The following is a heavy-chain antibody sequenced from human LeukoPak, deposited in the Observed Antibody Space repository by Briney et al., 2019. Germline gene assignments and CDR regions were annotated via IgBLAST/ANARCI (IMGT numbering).Heavy chain of an antibody. J-gene: IGHJ5*02. V-gene: IGHV1-69*13. D-gene: IGHD3-3*01. CDR1: GGTFSSYA. CDR2: IIPIFGTA. CDR3: ARVERYYDFWSGYYTRWFDP. Sequence: SVKVSCKASGGTFSSYAISWVRQAPGQGLEWMGGIIPIFGTANYAQKFQGRVTITADESTSTAYMELSSLRSEDTAVYYRARVERYYDFWSGYYTRWFDPWGQGTLVTVSS.